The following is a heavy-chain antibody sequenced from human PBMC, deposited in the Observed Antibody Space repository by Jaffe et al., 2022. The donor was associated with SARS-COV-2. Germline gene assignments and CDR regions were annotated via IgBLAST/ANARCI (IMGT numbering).Heavy chain of an antibody. Sequence: QVQLVESGGGVVQPERSLRLSCAASGFSFSSYGMHWVRQAPGKGLEWVAVISSDGSDKYYSDSVKGRFTISRDKSENTLYLQMNSLRTEDTAVYYCAKARGSGSYGYFDFWGQGTLVTVSS. J-gene: IGHJ4*02. CDR3: AKARGSGSYGYFDF. V-gene: IGHV3-30*18. CDR2: ISSDGSDK. CDR1: GFSFSSYG. D-gene: IGHD3-10*01.